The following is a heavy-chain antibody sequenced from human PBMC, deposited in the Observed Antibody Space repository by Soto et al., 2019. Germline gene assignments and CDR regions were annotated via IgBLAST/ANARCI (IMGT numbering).Heavy chain of an antibody. Sequence: GGSLRLSWAASGCTFSSYSMNWVRQAPGKGLEWVSYISSSSSTIYYADSVKGRFTISRDNAKNSLYLQMNSLRAEDTAVYYCARHPERIAQIGWFDPWGQGTLVTVSS. J-gene: IGHJ5*02. D-gene: IGHD6-13*01. CDR1: GCTFSSYS. V-gene: IGHV3-48*01. CDR3: ARHPERIAQIGWFDP. CDR2: ISSSSSTI.